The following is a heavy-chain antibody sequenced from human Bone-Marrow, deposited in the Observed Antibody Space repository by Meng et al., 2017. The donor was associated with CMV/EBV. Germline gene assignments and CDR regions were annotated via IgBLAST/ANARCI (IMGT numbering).Heavy chain of an antibody. V-gene: IGHV4-39*07. Sequence: SETLSLTCTVSGGSISSSSYYWGWIRQPPGKGLEWIGSIYYSGSTYYNPSLKSRVTISVDTSKNQFSLKLSSVTAADTAVYYCARDPGRGGSYFDYWAQGTLVTVSS. CDR2: IYYSGST. CDR3: ARDPGRGGSYFDY. CDR1: GGSISSSSYY. J-gene: IGHJ4*02. D-gene: IGHD3-10*01.